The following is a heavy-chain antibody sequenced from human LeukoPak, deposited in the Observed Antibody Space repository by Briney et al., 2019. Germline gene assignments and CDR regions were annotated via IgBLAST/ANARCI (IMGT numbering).Heavy chain of an antibody. D-gene: IGHD2-15*01. Sequence: GTSLRLSCAASGFSFDDYVMHWVRQAPGKGLEWVPGISWNSGSIGYADSVKGRFTTSRDNAKNSLYLQMNSLRAEDTAVYYCTTLTKVVGRDYWGQGTLVTVSS. CDR3: TTLTKVVGRDY. CDR1: GFSFDDYV. V-gene: IGHV3-9*01. J-gene: IGHJ4*02. CDR2: ISWNSGSI.